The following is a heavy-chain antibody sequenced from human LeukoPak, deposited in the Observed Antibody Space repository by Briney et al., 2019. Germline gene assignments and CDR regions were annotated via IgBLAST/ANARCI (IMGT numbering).Heavy chain of an antibody. V-gene: IGHV4-39*01. CDR3: ARGSDYGDEPLDY. D-gene: IGHD4-17*01. CDR2: IYYSGST. CDR1: GGSISSSIYY. Sequence: SETLSLTCTVSGGSISSSIYYWGWIRQPPGKGLEWIGSIYYSGSTYYNPSLKSRVTISVDTSKNQFSLKLSSVTAADTAVYYCARGSDYGDEPLDYWGQGTLVTVSS. J-gene: IGHJ4*02.